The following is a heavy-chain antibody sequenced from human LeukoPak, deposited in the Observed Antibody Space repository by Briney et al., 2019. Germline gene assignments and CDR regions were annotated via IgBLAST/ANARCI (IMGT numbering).Heavy chain of an antibody. CDR2: IYPGDSDT. Sequence: GESLKISCKGSEYSFTNYWIGWVRQMPGKGLEWMGIIYPGDSDTRYSPSFQGQVTISADKSISTAYLQWSSLKASDTAMYFCATYAGSYSKYFQHWGQGTLVAVSS. V-gene: IGHV5-51*01. CDR3: ATYAGSYSKYFQH. D-gene: IGHD3-10*01. CDR1: EYSFTNYW. J-gene: IGHJ1*01.